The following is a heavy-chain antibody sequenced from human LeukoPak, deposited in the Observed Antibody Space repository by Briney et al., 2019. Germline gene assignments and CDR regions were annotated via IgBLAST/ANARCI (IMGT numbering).Heavy chain of an antibody. V-gene: IGHV4-59*01. CDR1: GGSISSYY. J-gene: IGHJ6*02. CDR3: ARDHLVGSSSFYYYYGMDV. CDR2: IYYSGST. D-gene: IGHD6-13*01. Sequence: SETLSLTCTVSGGSISSYYWSWIRQPPGKGLEWIGYIYYSGSTNYNPSLKSRVTISVDTSKNQFPLKLSSVTAADTAVYYCARDHLVGSSSFYYYYGMDVWGQGTTVTVSS.